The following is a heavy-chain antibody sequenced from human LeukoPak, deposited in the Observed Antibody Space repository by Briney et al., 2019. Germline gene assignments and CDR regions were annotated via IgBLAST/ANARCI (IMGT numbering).Heavy chain of an antibody. J-gene: IGHJ4*02. CDR2: ISYDGSNK. Sequence: GRSLGLSCGASGFTFSSYGMHWVRQAPGKGLEWVAVISYDGSNKYYADSVKGRFTISRDNSKNTLYLQMNSLRAEDTAVYYCATWRGSGWYYFDYWGQGTLVTVSS. CDR1: GFTFSSYG. D-gene: IGHD6-19*01. CDR3: ATWRGSGWYYFDY. V-gene: IGHV3-30*03.